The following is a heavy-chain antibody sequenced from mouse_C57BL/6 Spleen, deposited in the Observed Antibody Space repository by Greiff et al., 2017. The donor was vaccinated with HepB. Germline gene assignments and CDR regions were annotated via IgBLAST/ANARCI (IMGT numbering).Heavy chain of an antibody. J-gene: IGHJ2*01. D-gene: IGHD2-2*01. V-gene: IGHV1-26*01. CDR1: GYTFTDYY. Sequence: EVQLQQSGPELVKPGASVKISCKASGYTFTDYYMNWVKQSHGKSLEWIGDINPNNGGTSYNQKFKGKATLTVDKSSSTAYMDLRSLASEDSAVYYCARCHLRWLRRDYFDYWGQGTTLTVSS. CDR3: ARCHLRWLRRDYFDY. CDR2: INPNNGGT.